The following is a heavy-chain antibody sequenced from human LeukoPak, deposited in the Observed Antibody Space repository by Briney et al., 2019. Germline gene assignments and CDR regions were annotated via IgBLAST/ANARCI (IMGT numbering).Heavy chain of an antibody. CDR1: GFTFGDYA. Sequence: GGSLRLSCTASGFTFGDYAMSWFRQAPGKGLEWVGFISSKAYGGTTEYAASVKGRFTISRDDSKSIAYLQMNSLKTEDTAVYYCTRYCSGGSCYLVDYWGQGTLVTVSS. CDR3: TRYCSGGSCYLVDY. CDR2: ISSKAYGGTT. J-gene: IGHJ4*02. V-gene: IGHV3-49*03. D-gene: IGHD2-15*01.